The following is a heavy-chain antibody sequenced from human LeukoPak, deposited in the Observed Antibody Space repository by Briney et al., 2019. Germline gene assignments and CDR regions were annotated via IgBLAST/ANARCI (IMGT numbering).Heavy chain of an antibody. V-gene: IGHV1-2*02. CDR3: ARGPTIRGLLPNNWFDP. CDR2: VKPSNGCT. D-gene: IGHD3-10*01. CDR1: GYTFTAYY. J-gene: IGHJ5*02. Sequence: ASVKVSCKASGYTFTAYYIHWIRQAPGQGLEWMGWVKPSNGCTHYVAKFQGRITMTRETSLSTAYMELYSLTPKDTATYYCARGPTIRGLLPNNWFDPWGQGTLVTVSP.